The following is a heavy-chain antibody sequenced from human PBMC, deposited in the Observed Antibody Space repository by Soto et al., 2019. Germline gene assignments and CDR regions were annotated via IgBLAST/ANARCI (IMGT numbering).Heavy chain of an antibody. D-gene: IGHD1-1*01. CDR2: INPDSGGT. V-gene: IGHV1-2*04. J-gene: IGHJ3*02. CDR3: ARDLTGTGYDAFDI. CDR1: GFTFSDYY. Sequence: QVHLVQSGAEVKKPGASVKVSCKASGFTFSDYYIHWLRQAPGQGPEWMGLINPDSGGTRFAQKFQGWVTMTRDTTINTAYMELSRLRFNDTAVYYCARDLTGTGYDAFDIWCQGTMVTVSS.